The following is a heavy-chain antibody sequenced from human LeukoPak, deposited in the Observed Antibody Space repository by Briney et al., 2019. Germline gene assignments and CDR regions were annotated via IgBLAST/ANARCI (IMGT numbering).Heavy chain of an antibody. CDR3: TTDQAHGDSDAFDI. Sequence: PGGSLRLSCAGSGFTFENYGIHWFRQGPGKGLEWVSLISGDGLIKHYKDSVKGRFTISRDNSKNSMYLQMSSLRPEDTAVYYCTTDQAHGDSDAFDIWGQGTMVTVSS. D-gene: IGHD4-17*01. V-gene: IGHV3-43*02. CDR2: ISGDGLIK. J-gene: IGHJ3*02. CDR1: GFTFENYG.